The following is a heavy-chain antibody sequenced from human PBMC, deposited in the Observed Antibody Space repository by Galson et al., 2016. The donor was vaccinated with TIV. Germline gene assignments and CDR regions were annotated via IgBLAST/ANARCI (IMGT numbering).Heavy chain of an antibody. Sequence: TLSLTCTVSGGPMYSGNYHWTWIRQPAGKGLEWIGRIYASGSTTYNAFLQRRVTMSVDTSKNQFYLNLNSVTAADTAVYYCARACRAALSGGSCLSAVDVWGQGTTVIVSS. CDR2: IYASGST. J-gene: IGHJ6*02. CDR1: GGPMYSGNYH. D-gene: IGHD2-15*01. V-gene: IGHV4-61*02. CDR3: ARACRAALSGGSCLSAVDV.